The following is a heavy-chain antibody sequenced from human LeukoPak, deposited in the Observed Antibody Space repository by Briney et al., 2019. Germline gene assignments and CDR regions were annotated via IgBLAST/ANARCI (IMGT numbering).Heavy chain of an antibody. CDR2: INPNSGGT. D-gene: IGHD1-26*01. J-gene: IGHJ5*02. Sequence: ASVKVSCKASGYTLTGYYMHWVRQAPGQGLEWMGWINPNSGGTNYAQKFQGRVTMTRDTSISTAYMELSRLRSDDTAVYYCARDLIYWAYSGSCPWGQGTLVTVSS. CDR3: ARDLIYWAYSGSCP. CDR1: GYTLTGYY. V-gene: IGHV1-2*02.